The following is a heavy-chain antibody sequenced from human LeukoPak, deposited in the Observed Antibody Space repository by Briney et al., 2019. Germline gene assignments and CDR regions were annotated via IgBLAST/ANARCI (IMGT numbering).Heavy chain of an antibody. CDR2: ISSTSSTI. Sequence: GGSLRLSCAASGFTFSSYAMSWVRQAPGKGLEWVSYISSTSSTIYYADSVKGRFTISRDNAKNSLYLQMKSLRDEDTAVYYCAKDGYKRNFDNWGQGTLVTVSS. V-gene: IGHV3-48*02. D-gene: IGHD5-24*01. CDR3: AKDGYKRNFDN. J-gene: IGHJ4*02. CDR1: GFTFSSYA.